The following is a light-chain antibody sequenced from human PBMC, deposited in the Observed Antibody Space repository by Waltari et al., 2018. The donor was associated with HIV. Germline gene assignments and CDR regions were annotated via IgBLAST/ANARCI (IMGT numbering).Light chain of an antibody. V-gene: IGKV3-20*01. J-gene: IGKJ2*01. CDR1: ESVSSNY. CDR3: QQYDKAPRT. Sequence: EVVLTQSPGTLSLSPGQRVTLSCRASESVSSNYLVWYQQKPGQAPRLLIYGASTRATGIPDRFSGSGSGTDFTLTINRLEPEDCAVYYCQQYDKAPRTFGQGTRLEIK. CDR2: GAS.